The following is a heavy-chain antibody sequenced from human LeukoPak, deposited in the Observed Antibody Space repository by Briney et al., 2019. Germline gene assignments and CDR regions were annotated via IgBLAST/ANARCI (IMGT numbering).Heavy chain of an antibody. Sequence: ASVKASCKXSGYTFTGYYMHWVRQAPGQGLEWMGWINPNSGGTNYAQKFQGRVTMTRDTSISTAYMELSRLRSDDTAVYSCATSSYDFWSGTPRSPDYWGQGTLVTVSS. D-gene: IGHD3-3*01. V-gene: IGHV1-2*02. CDR3: ATSSYDFWSGTPRSPDY. CDR2: INPNSGGT. CDR1: GYTFTGYY. J-gene: IGHJ4*02.